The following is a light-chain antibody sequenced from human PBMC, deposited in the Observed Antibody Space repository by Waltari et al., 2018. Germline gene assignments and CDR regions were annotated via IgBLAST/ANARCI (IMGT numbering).Light chain of an antibody. CDR3: QQYYTTPWT. V-gene: IGKV1-5*03. CDR1: QTISGR. Sequence: DVQMTQSPSFLSASVGDGVTSTCRARQTISGRLAWYQQKPGAAPKLLIYKASNLDGGVPSRFSGSDSGAEFTLTISSLQAEDVAFYYCQQYYTTPWTFGQGTKVEIK. J-gene: IGKJ1*01. CDR2: KAS.